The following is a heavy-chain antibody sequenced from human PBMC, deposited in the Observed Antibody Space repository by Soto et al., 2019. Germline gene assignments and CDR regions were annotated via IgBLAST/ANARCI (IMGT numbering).Heavy chain of an antibody. Sequence: SETLSLTCTVSGGSISSYYWSWIRQPPGKGLEWIGYIYYSGSTNYNPSLKSRVTISVDTSKNQFSLKLSSVTAADTAVYYCARHLKWGYYYGMDVWGQGTTVTVSS. CDR1: GGSISSYY. J-gene: IGHJ6*02. V-gene: IGHV4-59*08. CDR3: ARHLKWGYYYGMDV. CDR2: IYYSGST. D-gene: IGHD1-26*01.